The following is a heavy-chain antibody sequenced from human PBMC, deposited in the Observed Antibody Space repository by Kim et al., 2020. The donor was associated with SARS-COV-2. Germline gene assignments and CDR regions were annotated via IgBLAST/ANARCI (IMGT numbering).Heavy chain of an antibody. CDR2: INHSGST. Sequence: SETLSLTCAVYGGSFSGYYWSWIRQPPGKGLEWIGEINHSGSTNYNPSLKSRVTKSVDTSKNQFSLKLSSVTAADTAVYYCARGRRPARIAARPGWFDPWGQGTLVTVSS. CDR3: ARGRRPARIAARPGWFDP. D-gene: IGHD6-6*01. J-gene: IGHJ5*02. CDR1: GGSFSGYY. V-gene: IGHV4-34*01.